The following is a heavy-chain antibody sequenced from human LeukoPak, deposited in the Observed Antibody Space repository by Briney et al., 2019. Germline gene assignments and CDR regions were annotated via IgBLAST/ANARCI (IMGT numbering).Heavy chain of an antibody. J-gene: IGHJ5*02. D-gene: IGHD3-3*01. CDR3: ARGPQPTISRVGDWFDP. V-gene: IGHV1-69*05. Sequence: GASVKVSCKASGGTFSSYAISWVRQAPGQGLEWMGRIIPIFGTAKYAQKFQGRVTITTDESTSTAYMELSSLRSEDTAVYYCARGPQPTISRVGDWFDPWGQGTLVTVSS. CDR1: GGTFSSYA. CDR2: IIPIFGTA.